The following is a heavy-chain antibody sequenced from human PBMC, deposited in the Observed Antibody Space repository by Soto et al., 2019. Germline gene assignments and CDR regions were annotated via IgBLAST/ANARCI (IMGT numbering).Heavy chain of an antibody. CDR2: IWYDGSNK. CDR1: GFTFSSYG. CDR3: ARDPGRASYYYYGMDV. J-gene: IGHJ6*02. Sequence: GGSLRLSCAASGFTFSSYGMHWVRQAPGKGLEWVAVIWYDGSNKYYADSVKGRFTISRDNSKNTLYLQMNSLRDEDTAVYYCARDPGRASYYYYGMDVWGQGTTVTVSS. V-gene: IGHV3-33*01. D-gene: IGHD2-15*01.